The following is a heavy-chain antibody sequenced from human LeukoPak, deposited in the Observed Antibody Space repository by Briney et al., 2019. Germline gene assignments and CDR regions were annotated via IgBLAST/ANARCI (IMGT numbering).Heavy chain of an antibody. J-gene: IGHJ6*03. Sequence: ASVKVSCKASGYTFTSYAMHWVRQAPGQRLEWMGWINAGNGNTKYSQKFQGRVTITTDESTSTAYMDLSSLRSEDSAVYYCARSAGPVVVPAAIGASGHYYYMDVWDKGTTVTVSS. CDR1: GYTFTSYA. CDR3: ARSAGPVVVPAAIGASGHYYYMDV. D-gene: IGHD2-2*02. CDR2: INAGNGNT. V-gene: IGHV1-3*01.